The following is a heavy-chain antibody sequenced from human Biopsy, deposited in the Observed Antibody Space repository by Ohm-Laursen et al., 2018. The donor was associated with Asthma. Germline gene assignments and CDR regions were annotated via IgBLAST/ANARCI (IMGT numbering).Heavy chain of an antibody. J-gene: IGHJ4*02. Sequence: GSLRLSCAASGFAVSRDYMFWVRQAPGKGLEWVSVIYSGGTSHTADSVMGRFTISRDYSKNTLYLQMHSLRAEDTAVYYCARGDSSNWSHYYFDYWGQGTLVTVSS. CDR3: ARGDSSNWSHYYFDY. CDR2: IYSGGTS. V-gene: IGHV3-53*01. CDR1: GFAVSRDY. D-gene: IGHD3-22*01.